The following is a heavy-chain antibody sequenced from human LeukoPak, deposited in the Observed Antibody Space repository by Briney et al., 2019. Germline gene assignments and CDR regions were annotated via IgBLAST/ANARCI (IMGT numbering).Heavy chain of an antibody. V-gene: IGHV4-38-2*02. D-gene: IGHD3-22*01. CDR2: IYNSGST. Sequence: PSETLSLTCAVSGYSISSAYYWGWIRQPPGKGLEWIGSIYNSGSTYYNPSLKSRVPISIDTSKNEFSLKLSSVTAADTAVYYCAREDHYFDISDYYPNFDYWGQGTLVTVSS. CDR1: GYSISSAYY. CDR3: AREDHYFDISDYYPNFDY. J-gene: IGHJ4*02.